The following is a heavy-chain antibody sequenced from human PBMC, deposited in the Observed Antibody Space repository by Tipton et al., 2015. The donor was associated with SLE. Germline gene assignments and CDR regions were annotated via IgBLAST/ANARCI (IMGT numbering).Heavy chain of an antibody. CDR2: IYYSGSI. CDR3: ARQQRFNWYFDY. Sequence: LRLSCAASGFTFSSYWMSWVRQAPGKGLEWIGNIYYSGSISYTPSRKSRVTISVDTSKNQFSLKLSSVTAADTAVYYCARQQRFNWYFDYWGQGALVTVSS. CDR1: GFTFSSYW. D-gene: IGHD1-20*01. J-gene: IGHJ4*02. V-gene: IGHV4-59*08.